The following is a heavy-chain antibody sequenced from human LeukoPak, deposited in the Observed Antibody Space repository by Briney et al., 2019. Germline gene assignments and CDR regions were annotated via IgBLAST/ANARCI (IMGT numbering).Heavy chain of an antibody. CDR3: AKESNWYFDL. Sequence: SLRLSCAASGFTLSSYWMSWVRQAPGKGLEVVSGISWSSGNIGYADSVKGRFTISRDNAKNSLYLQMNSLRAEDTALYYCAKESNWYFDLWGRGTLVTVSS. CDR1: GFTLSSYW. CDR2: ISWSSGNI. J-gene: IGHJ2*01. V-gene: IGHV3-9*01.